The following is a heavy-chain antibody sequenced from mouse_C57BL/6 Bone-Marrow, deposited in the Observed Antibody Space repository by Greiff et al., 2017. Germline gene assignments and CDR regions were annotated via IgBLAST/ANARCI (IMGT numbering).Heavy chain of an antibody. CDR1: GYTFTEYT. D-gene: IGHD2-5*01. J-gene: IGHJ1*03. Sequence: QVQLQQSGAELVKPGASVKLSCKASGYTFTEYTIHWVKQRSGQGLEWIGDIYPGSGSTNYNEKFKSKATLTVDTSSSTAYMQLSSLTSEDSAVYYCARPYYSNYWYFDVWGTGTTVTVSS. CDR3: ARPYYSNYWYFDV. V-gene: IGHV1-55*01. CDR2: IYPGSGST.